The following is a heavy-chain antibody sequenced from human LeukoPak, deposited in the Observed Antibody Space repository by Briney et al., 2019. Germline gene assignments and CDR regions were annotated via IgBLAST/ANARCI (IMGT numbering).Heavy chain of an antibody. D-gene: IGHD6-19*01. Sequence: HAGGSLRLSCAASGFTFSSYWMSWVRQAPGKGLEWVANIKQDGSEKYYVDSVKGRFTISRDNSKNTLYLQMNSLRAEDTAIYYCAKDPHVRSSGWLKGVDYWGQGTLVTVSS. J-gene: IGHJ4*02. V-gene: IGHV3-7*03. CDR2: IKQDGSEK. CDR3: AKDPHVRSSGWLKGVDY. CDR1: GFTFSSYW.